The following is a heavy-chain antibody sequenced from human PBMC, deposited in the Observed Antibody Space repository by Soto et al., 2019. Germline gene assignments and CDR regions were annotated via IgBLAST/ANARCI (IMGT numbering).Heavy chain of an antibody. V-gene: IGHV4-39*01. D-gene: IGHD4-17*01. J-gene: IGHJ6*03. CDR2: IYYSGST. Sequence: QLQLQESGPGLVKPSETLSLTCTVSGGSISSSSYYWGWIRQPPGKGLEWIGSIYYSGSTYYNPSLKSRVTISVDTSKNQFSLKLSSVTAADTAVYYCARHEDGDHYYYYYYYMDVWGKGTTVTVSS. CDR1: GGSISSSSYY. CDR3: ARHEDGDHYYYYYYYMDV.